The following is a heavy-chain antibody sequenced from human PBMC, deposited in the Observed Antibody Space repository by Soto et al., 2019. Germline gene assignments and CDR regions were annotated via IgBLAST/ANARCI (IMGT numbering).Heavy chain of an antibody. J-gene: IGHJ4*02. CDR1: GGTFNSYV. V-gene: IGHV1-69*12. Sequence: QVQLVQSGAEVKKPGSSVKVSCKASGGTFNSYVFNWVRQAPGQGLEWMGGIISIFGTPNYGQKFQGRVTITADEYTSTVFMEVSSLTSEDTAIYYCARDLGSGYDPGDYWGQGPLVTVSS. CDR3: ARDLGSGYDPGDY. D-gene: IGHD5-12*01. CDR2: IISIFGTP.